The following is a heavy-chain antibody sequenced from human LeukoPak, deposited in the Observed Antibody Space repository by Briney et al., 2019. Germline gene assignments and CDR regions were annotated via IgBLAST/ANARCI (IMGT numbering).Heavy chain of an antibody. V-gene: IGHV3-48*03. CDR3: ARGPRDPTEYCSRGTCSPTYEV. CDR1: GFTFSDYE. D-gene: IGHD2-15*01. Sequence: GGSLRLSCAASGFTFSDYEMNWVRQAPGKGLEWISYISSSGRRTYYADSVKGRFSISRDNAKNSLHLQMDSLRADDTAIYYCARGPRDPTEYCSRGTCSPTYEVWGQGTLVTVSS. CDR2: ISSSGRRT. J-gene: IGHJ4*02.